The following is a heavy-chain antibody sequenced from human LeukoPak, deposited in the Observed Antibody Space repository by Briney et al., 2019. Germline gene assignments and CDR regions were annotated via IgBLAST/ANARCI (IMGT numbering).Heavy chain of an antibody. CDR3: AKDPHYYDSSGYYFN. Sequence: GGSLRLSCAASGFTFDDYAMPWVRQAPGKGLEWVSGISWNSGSIGYADSVKGRFTISRDNAKNSLYLRMNSLRAEDTALYYCAKDPHYYDSSGYYFNWGQGTLVTVSS. CDR2: ISWNSGSI. D-gene: IGHD3-22*01. CDR1: GFTFDDYA. J-gene: IGHJ4*02. V-gene: IGHV3-9*01.